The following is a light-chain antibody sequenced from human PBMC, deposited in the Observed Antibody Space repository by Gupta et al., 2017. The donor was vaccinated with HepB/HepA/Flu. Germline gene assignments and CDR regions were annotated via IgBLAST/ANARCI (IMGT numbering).Light chain of an antibody. Sequence: SYALTQPSSVSVSPGQAARITCSGDVLAKKYARWFQQKPGQAPVLVIYKGSERPSGIPGRFSGSSAGTTVTLTISGAQVEDEADYYCYSATDNNLGVFGGGTKLTVL. J-gene: IGLJ2*01. CDR3: YSATDNNLGV. CDR1: VLAKKY. CDR2: KGS. V-gene: IGLV3-27*01.